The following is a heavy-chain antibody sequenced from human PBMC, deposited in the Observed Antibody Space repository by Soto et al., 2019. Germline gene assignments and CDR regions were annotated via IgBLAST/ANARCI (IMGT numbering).Heavy chain of an antibody. J-gene: IGHJ4*02. Sequence: QLQLQESGPGLVKPSEIVSLTCTVSGGSISSSSYYWGWIRQPPGKGLEWIGSIYYSGSTYYNPSPKSRVTISVDTSKNQFSLKLRSVTAADTAVYYCARLYSSSLYFDYWGQGTLVTVSS. CDR2: IYYSGST. V-gene: IGHV4-39*01. CDR1: GGSISSSSYY. CDR3: ARLYSSSLYFDY. D-gene: IGHD6-6*01.